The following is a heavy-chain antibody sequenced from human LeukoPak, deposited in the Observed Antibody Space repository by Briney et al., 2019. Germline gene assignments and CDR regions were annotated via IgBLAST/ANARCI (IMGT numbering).Heavy chain of an antibody. V-gene: IGHV1-18*01. CDR3: ARDLWADYYDSSGYYNY. CDR1: GYTFTSYG. D-gene: IGHD3-22*01. CDR2: ISAYNGNT. Sequence: ASVKVSCKASGYTFTSYGISWVRQAPGQGLEWMGWISAYNGNTNYAQKPQGRVTMTTDTSTSTAYMELRSLRSDDTAVYYCARDLWADYYDSSGYYNYWGQGTLVTVSS. J-gene: IGHJ4*02.